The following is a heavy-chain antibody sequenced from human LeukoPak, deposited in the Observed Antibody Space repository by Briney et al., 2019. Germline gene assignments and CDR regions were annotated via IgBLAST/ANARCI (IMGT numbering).Heavy chain of an antibody. V-gene: IGHV4-34*01. D-gene: IGHD4-23*01. Sequence: PSETLSLTCAVYGGSFSGYYWSWIRQPPGKGLEWIGEINHSGSTNYNPSLKSRVTISVDTSKNQFSLKLSSVTAADTAVYYCARGSNSMSYYYYYMDVWVKGTTVTVSS. CDR3: ARGSNSMSYYYYYMDV. J-gene: IGHJ6*03. CDR2: INHSGST. CDR1: GGSFSGYY.